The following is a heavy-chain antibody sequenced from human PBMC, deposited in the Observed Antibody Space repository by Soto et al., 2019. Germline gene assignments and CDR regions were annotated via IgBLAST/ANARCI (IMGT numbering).Heavy chain of an antibody. CDR2: IKSKTDGGTT. D-gene: IGHD3-10*01. CDR1: GFTFSNAW. V-gene: IGHV3-15*01. Sequence: EVQLVESGGGLVKPGGSLRLSCAAPGFTFSNAWMSWVRQAPGKGLEWVGRIKSKTDGGTTDYAAPVKGRLTISRDDSKHTLYLQMNSLKTEDTAVYYCTTDRRFGELDKTSYFDYWGQGTLVTVSS. J-gene: IGHJ4*02. CDR3: TTDRRFGELDKTSYFDY.